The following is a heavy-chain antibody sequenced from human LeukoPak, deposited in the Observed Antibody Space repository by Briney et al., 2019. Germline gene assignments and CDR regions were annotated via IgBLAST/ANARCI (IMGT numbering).Heavy chain of an antibody. D-gene: IGHD6-19*01. Sequence: GGSLRLSCAASGFTFSSYGMHWVRQAPGKGLEWVAFIRYDGSNKYYADSVKGRFTISRDNSKNTLYLQMNSLRAEDTAVYYCAKDRHGSGWYSPFDYWGQGTLVTVSS. CDR3: AKDRHGSGWYSPFDY. CDR1: GFTFSSYG. J-gene: IGHJ4*02. V-gene: IGHV3-30*02. CDR2: IRYDGSNK.